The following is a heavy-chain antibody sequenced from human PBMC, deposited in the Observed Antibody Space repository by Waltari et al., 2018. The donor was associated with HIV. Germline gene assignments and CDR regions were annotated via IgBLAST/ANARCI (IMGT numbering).Heavy chain of an antibody. V-gene: IGHV3-7*01. CDR1: GFPFGSTW. J-gene: IGHJ4*02. Sequence: EVQLVESGGGLVQPGGSLRLSCAGSGFPFGSTWLSWVGQAPGKGLEWVANIKQDGSEKYYVDSVKGRFTISRDNAKNSLYLQMNSLRAEDTAVYYCARDLYSSGWGYYDYWGQGTLVTVSS. D-gene: IGHD6-19*01. CDR3: ARDLYSSGWGYYDY. CDR2: IKQDGSEK.